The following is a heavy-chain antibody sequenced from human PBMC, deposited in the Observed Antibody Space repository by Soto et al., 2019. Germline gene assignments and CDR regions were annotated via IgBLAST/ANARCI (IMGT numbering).Heavy chain of an antibody. Sequence: GRSLRLSCAASGFTFSSYYMNWVRPAPGKGLEWVSSISSRSSYIYYADPVKGRFTLSRDNAKDSLYKHMNSMKAEDTAVSFCASDSRSGCVWGQGTVVTVSS. CDR3: ASDSRSGCV. J-gene: IGHJ4*02. V-gene: IGHV3-21*01. CDR1: GFTFSSYY. D-gene: IGHD6-19*01. CDR2: ISSRSSYI.